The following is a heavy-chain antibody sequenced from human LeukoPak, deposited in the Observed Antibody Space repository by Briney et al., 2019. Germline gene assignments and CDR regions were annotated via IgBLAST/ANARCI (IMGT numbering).Heavy chain of an antibody. CDR2: ISGSGGST. Sequence: QPGGSLRLSCAASGFTFSSYAMSWVRQAPGKGLEWVSAISGSGGSTYYADSVKSRFTISRDNSKNTLYLQMNSLRAEDTAVYYCARKGGPLGPPFDNWGQGTLVTVSS. CDR1: GFTFSSYA. CDR3: ARKGGPLGPPFDN. J-gene: IGHJ4*02. V-gene: IGHV3-23*01. D-gene: IGHD7-27*01.